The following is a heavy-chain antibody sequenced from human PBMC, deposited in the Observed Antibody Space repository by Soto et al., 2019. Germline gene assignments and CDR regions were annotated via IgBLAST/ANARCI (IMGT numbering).Heavy chain of an antibody. CDR1: GFTFSSYS. D-gene: IGHD6-13*01. V-gene: IGHV3-48*01. CDR2: ISSSSSTI. J-gene: IGHJ6*03. Sequence: GGSLRLSCAASGFTFSSYSMNWVRQAPGKGLEWVSYISSSSSTIYYADSVKGRFTISRDNAKNSLYLQMNSLRAEDTAVYYCACNRVLQPYDYYYYMDVWGKGTTVTVSS. CDR3: ACNRVLQPYDYYYYMDV.